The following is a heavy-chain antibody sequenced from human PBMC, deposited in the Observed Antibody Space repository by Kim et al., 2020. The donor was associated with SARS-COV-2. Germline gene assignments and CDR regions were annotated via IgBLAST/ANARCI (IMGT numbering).Heavy chain of an antibody. Sequence: GGSLRLSCAASGFTFSNAWMSWVRQAPGKGLEWVGRIKSKTDGGTTDYAAPVKGRFTISRDDSKNTLYLQMNSLKTEDTAVYYCTTDSVKQWLVLAYWGQGTLVTVSS. CDR2: IKSKTDGGTT. D-gene: IGHD6-19*01. J-gene: IGHJ4*02. CDR1: GFTFSNAW. V-gene: IGHV3-15*01. CDR3: TTDSVKQWLVLAY.